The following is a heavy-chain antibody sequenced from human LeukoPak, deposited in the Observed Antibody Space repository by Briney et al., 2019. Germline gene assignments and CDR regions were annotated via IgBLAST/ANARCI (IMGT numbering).Heavy chain of an antibody. CDR1: GLTLSSSY. J-gene: IGHJ4*02. D-gene: IGHD5-24*01. CDR2: IYRGGAT. Sequence: GGSLRLSCAASGLTLSSSYMSWVRQAPGKGLEGVSIIYRGGATYYADSVKGRFTISRDNSNNTLYLQMNSLRAEDTAVYYCARLDGYNSFDSWGQGTLVTVSS. V-gene: IGHV3-53*01. CDR3: ARLDGYNSFDS.